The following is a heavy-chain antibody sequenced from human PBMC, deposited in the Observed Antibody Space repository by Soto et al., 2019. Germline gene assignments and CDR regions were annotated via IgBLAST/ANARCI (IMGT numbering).Heavy chain of an antibody. J-gene: IGHJ5*02. CDR3: AKSGGYPLPPYNWFDP. D-gene: IGHD3-22*01. CDR1: GFTFSSYA. V-gene: IGHV3-23*01. Sequence: GGSLRLSCAASGFTFSSYAMSWVRQAPGKGLEWVSAISGSGGSTYYADSVKGRFTISRDNSKNTLYLQMNSLRAEDTAVYYCAKSGGYPLPPYNWFDPWGQGTLVTVSS. CDR2: ISGSGGST.